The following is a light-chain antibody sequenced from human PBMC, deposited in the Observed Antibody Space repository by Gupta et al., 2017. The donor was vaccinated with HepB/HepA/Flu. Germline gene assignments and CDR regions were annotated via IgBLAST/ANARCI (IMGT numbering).Light chain of an antibody. CDR2: RNN. CDR3: ATWDDSLSGYV. V-gene: IGLV1-47*01. J-gene: IGLJ1*01. CDR1: SSNIGSNY. Sequence: QSVLTQPPSASGTPGQRVTISCSGSSSNIGSNYVYWYQQFPGTAPKLPIYRNNQRPSGVPDRFSGSKSGTSASLAISGLRSDDEADYYCATWDDSLSGYVFGNGTNVTVL.